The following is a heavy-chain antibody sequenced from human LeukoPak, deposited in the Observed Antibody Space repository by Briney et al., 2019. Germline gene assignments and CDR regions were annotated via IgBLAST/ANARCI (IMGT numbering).Heavy chain of an antibody. CDR1: GYTFTSYD. V-gene: IGHV1-8*01. D-gene: IGHD2-8*01. CDR3: ARGRDYCTNGVCYMYFDY. J-gene: IGHJ4*02. Sequence: ASVKVSCKASGYTFTSYDINWVRQATGQGLEWMGWMNPNSGNTGYAQKFQGRVTMTRNTSISTAYMGLSSLRSEDTAVYYCARGRDYCTNGVCYMYFDYWGQGTLVTVSS. CDR2: MNPNSGNT.